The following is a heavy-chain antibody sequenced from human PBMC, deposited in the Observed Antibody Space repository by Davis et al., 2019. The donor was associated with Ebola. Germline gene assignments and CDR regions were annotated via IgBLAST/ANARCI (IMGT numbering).Heavy chain of an antibody. V-gene: IGHV3-23*01. CDR1: GFTLSSYA. D-gene: IGHD3-16*01. Sequence: GGSLRLSCSASGFTLSSYAMNWVRQAPGKGLEWVSGMSGSGGSTYYADSVKGRFTISRDNSKNTLYLQMDSLRPEDTAIYFCAKVDYGDYWGQGTLATVSS. CDR2: MSGSGGST. J-gene: IGHJ4*02. CDR3: AKVDYGDY.